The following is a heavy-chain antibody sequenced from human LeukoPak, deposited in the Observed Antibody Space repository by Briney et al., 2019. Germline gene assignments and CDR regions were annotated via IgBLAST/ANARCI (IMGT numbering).Heavy chain of an antibody. D-gene: IGHD2-2*01. CDR1: GFTVSSTY. Sequence: GGSLRLSCAASGFTVSSTYMSWVRQAPGKGLEWVSVIYSGGSTYYADSVKGRFTISRDNSKNTLYLQMNSLRAEDTAVYYCAMGYCSSTSCESDESFDYWGQGTLVTVSS. J-gene: IGHJ4*02. V-gene: IGHV3-53*01. CDR3: AMGYCSSTSCESDESFDY. CDR2: IYSGGST.